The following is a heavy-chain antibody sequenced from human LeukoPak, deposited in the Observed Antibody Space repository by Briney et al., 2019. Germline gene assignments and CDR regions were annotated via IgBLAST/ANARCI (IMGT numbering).Heavy chain of an antibody. CDR1: GGSISSSSYS. Sequence: SETLSLTCTVSGGSISSSSYSWGWIRQPPGKGLEWIGNIYYSGSTYYNPSLKSRVTISVDTSKNQFSLKLSSVTAADTAVYYCARRGYYYDSSSYYFDYWGQGTLVTVSS. V-gene: IGHV4-39*01. CDR3: ARRGYYYDSSSYYFDY. J-gene: IGHJ4*02. CDR2: IYYSGST. D-gene: IGHD3-22*01.